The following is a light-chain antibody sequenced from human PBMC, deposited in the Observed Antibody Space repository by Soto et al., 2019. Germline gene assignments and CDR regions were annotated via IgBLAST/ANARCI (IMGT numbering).Light chain of an antibody. Sequence: QSALTQPASVSGSPGQSIAISCTGTSSDVGGYDYVSWYQHHPGKAPKLMIYDVNNRPSGVSNRFSGSKSGNTASLTISGLQAEDEADYYCSSYTGSTTPVVFGGGTKLTVL. CDR3: SSYTGSTTPVV. V-gene: IGLV2-14*03. CDR2: DVN. J-gene: IGLJ2*01. CDR1: SSDVGGYDY.